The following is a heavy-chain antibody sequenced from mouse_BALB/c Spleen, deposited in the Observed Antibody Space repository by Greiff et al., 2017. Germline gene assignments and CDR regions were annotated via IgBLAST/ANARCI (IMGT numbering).Heavy chain of an antibody. D-gene: IGHD2-14*01. Sequence: EVKLMESGGGLVKPGGSLKLSCAASGFTFSDYYMYWVRQTPEKRLEWVATISDGGSYTYYPDSVKGRFTISRDNAKNNLYLQMSSLKSEDTAMYYCASYRYDGYWYFDVWGAGTTVTVSS. V-gene: IGHV5-4*02. CDR1: GFTFSDYY. CDR3: ASYRYDGYWYFDV. J-gene: IGHJ1*01. CDR2: ISDGGSYT.